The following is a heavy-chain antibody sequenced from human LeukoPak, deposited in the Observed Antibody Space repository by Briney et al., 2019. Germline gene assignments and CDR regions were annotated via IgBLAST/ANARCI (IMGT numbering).Heavy chain of an antibody. CDR2: INHSGST. CDR3: ARRGSGWSNWFDP. D-gene: IGHD6-19*01. Sequence: PSGTLSLTCAVYGGSFSGYYWSWIRQPPGKGLEWIGEINHSGSTNYNPSLKSRVTISVDTSKNQFSLKLSSVTAADTAVYYCARRGSGWSNWFDPWGQGTLVTVSS. V-gene: IGHV4-34*01. J-gene: IGHJ5*02. CDR1: GGSFSGYY.